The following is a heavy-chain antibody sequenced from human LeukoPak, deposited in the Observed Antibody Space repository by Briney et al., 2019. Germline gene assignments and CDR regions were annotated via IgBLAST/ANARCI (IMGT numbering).Heavy chain of an antibody. Sequence: GASVKVSCKASGGTFSSYAINWVRQATGQGLEWMGWMNPNSGNTGYARKFQGRVTMTRNTSISTAYMELSSLRSEDTAVYYCARGLTYNYYDSSGHNDYWGQGTLVTVSS. CDR1: GGTFSSYA. V-gene: IGHV1-8*02. J-gene: IGHJ4*02. D-gene: IGHD3-22*01. CDR3: ARGLTYNYYDSSGHNDY. CDR2: MNPNSGNT.